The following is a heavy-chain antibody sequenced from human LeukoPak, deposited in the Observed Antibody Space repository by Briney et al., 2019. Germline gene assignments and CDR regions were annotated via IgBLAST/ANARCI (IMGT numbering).Heavy chain of an antibody. D-gene: IGHD3-22*01. CDR2: ISSSSSYI. Sequence: GGSPRPSCAASGFTFSSYSMTWVRQAPGKGLEWVSSISSSSSYIYYADSVKGRFTISRDNAKNSLYLQMNSLRAEDTAVYYCARDGSGYYLLDYWGQGTLVTVSS. J-gene: IGHJ4*02. CDR3: ARDGSGYYLLDY. V-gene: IGHV3-21*01. CDR1: GFTFSSYS.